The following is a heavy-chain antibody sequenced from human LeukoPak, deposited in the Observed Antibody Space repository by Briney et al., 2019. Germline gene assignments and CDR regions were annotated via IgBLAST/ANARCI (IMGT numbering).Heavy chain of an antibody. D-gene: IGHD3-10*01. V-gene: IGHV1-2*02. J-gene: IGHJ4*02. Sequence: ASVKVSCRASGYTFTGYYMHWVRQAPGQGLEWIGWINPNSGGTNYAQKFQGRVTMTRDTSISTAYMELSRLRSDDTAVYYCARVSTMVRGVIIKRYFDYWGQGTLVTVSS. CDR2: INPNSGGT. CDR3: ARVSTMVRGVIIKRYFDY. CDR1: GYTFTGYY.